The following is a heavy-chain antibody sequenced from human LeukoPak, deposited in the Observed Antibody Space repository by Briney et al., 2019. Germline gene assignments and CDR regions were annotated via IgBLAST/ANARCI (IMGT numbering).Heavy chain of an antibody. V-gene: IGHV1-46*01. Sequence: ASVKVSCQASGYTFTSYYMHWVRQAPGQGLEWMGIINPSGGSTSYAQKFQGRVTMTRDTSTSTVYMELSSLRSEDTAVYYCARVGYSSGWFQYYYYYYGMDVWGQGTTVTVSS. CDR3: ARVGYSSGWFQYYYYYYGMDV. CDR1: GYTFTSYY. D-gene: IGHD6-13*01. J-gene: IGHJ6*02. CDR2: INPSGGST.